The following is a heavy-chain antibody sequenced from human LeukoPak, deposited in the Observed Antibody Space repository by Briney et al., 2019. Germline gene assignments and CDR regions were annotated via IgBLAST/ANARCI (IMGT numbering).Heavy chain of an antibody. V-gene: IGHV4-38-2*01. CDR2: IYHSGST. CDR3: ARRTVTTSYFDY. Sequence: SETLSLTCAVSGYSISSGYYWGWIRQPPGKGLEWIGSIYHSGSTYYNPSLKSRVTIPVDTSKNQFSPKLSSVTAADTAVYYCARRTVTTSYFDYWGQGTLVTVSS. J-gene: IGHJ4*02. CDR1: GYSISSGYY. D-gene: IGHD4-11*01.